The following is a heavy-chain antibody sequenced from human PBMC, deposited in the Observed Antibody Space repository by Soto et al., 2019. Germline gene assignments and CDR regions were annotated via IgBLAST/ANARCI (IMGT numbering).Heavy chain of an antibody. Sequence: QVQLVQSGAEVKKPGSSVKVSCKASGGSFSSYAMSWVRQAPGQGLEWMGGIIPIFGTANYAQKFQGRVTITADESTSTAYMELSSVKSEDTAVYYCARAKTVVVAATFDAFDIWGQGTMVTVSS. D-gene: IGHD2-15*01. CDR3: ARAKTVVVAATFDAFDI. J-gene: IGHJ3*02. CDR1: GGSFSSYA. CDR2: IIPIFGTA. V-gene: IGHV1-69*12.